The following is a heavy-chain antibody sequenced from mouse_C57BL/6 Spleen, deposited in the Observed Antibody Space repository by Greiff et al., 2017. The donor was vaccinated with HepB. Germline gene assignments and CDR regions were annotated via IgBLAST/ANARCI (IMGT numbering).Heavy chain of an antibody. V-gene: IGHV3-6*01. Sequence: EESGPGLVKPSQSLSLTCSVTGYSITSGYYWNWIRQFPGNKLEWMGYISYDGSNNYNPSLKNRISITRDTSKNQFFLKLNSVTTEDTATYYCARPHGYWYFDVWGTGTTVTVSS. CDR2: ISYDGSN. D-gene: IGHD1-1*02. CDR3: ARPHGYWYFDV. CDR1: GYSITSGYY. J-gene: IGHJ1*03.